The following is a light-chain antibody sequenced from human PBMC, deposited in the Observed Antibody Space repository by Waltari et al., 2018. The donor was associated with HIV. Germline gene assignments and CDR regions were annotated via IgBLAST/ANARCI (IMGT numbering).Light chain of an antibody. CDR3: NSRDNNDNHVV. Sequence: SSELPQDPAVSVALGQTVRPTCQGDSPRSYYASWYQQKPGQAPVLVIYGKNNRPSGIPDRFSGSSSGNTASLTITGAQAEDEADYYCNSRDNNDNHVVFGGGTKVTVL. V-gene: IGLV3-19*01. J-gene: IGLJ2*01. CDR1: SPRSYY. CDR2: GKN.